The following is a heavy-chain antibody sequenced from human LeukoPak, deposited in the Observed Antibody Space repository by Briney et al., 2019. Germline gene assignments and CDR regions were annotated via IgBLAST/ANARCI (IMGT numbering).Heavy chain of an antibody. D-gene: IGHD5-12*01. Sequence: GGSLRLSCGASGFTFSSYWMSWVRQAPGKGLEWVANIKQDGSEKYYVDSVKGRFTISRDNAKNSLYLQMNSLRAEDTAVYFCARDRGYTQDYWGQGTLVTVSS. CDR2: IKQDGSEK. V-gene: IGHV3-7*01. CDR1: GFTFSSYW. CDR3: ARDRGYTQDY. J-gene: IGHJ4*02.